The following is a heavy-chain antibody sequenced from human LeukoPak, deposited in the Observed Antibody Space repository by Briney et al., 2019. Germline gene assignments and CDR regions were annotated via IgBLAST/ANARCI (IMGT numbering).Heavy chain of an antibody. CDR1: GYTFTSYY. J-gene: IGHJ6*02. CDR3: ARKGWNYYGSGSYYPILYYYGMDV. D-gene: IGHD3-10*01. Sequence: GASVKVSCKASGYTFTSYYMHWVRQAPGQGLEWMGIINPSGGNTGYAQKFQGRVTMTRNTSISTAYMELSSLRSEDTAVYYCARKGWNYYGSGSYYPILYYYGMDVWGQGTTVTVSS. V-gene: IGHV1-46*01. CDR2: INPSGGNT.